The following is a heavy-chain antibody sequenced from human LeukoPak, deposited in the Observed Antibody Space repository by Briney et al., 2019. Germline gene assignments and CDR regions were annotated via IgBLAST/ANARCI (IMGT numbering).Heavy chain of an antibody. Sequence: GWSLRLSCTASGLTFSNFWMGWLRQAPGKGLEWVANIKQDETEKFYLGSVKGRLTISRDNAKNSLYLQMSSLRAEDTAVYYCARAPYYSHVDFYFDYWGQGTLVTVSS. CDR2: IKQDETEK. V-gene: IGHV3-7*03. D-gene: IGHD3-22*01. CDR1: GLTFSNFW. CDR3: ARAPYYSHVDFYFDY. J-gene: IGHJ4*02.